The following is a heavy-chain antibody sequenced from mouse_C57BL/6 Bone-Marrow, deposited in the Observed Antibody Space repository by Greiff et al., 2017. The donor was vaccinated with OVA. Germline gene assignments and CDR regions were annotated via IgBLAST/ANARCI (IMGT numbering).Heavy chain of an antibody. CDR2: INYDGSST. J-gene: IGHJ2*01. Sequence: EVQLVESEGGLVQPGSSMKLSCTASGFTFSDYYMAWVRQVPEKGLEWVANINYDGSSTYYLDSLKSRFIISRDNAKNILYLQMSSLKSEDTATYYCARAPPYGSSYGGFDYWGQGTTLTVSS. CDR3: ARAPPYGSSYGGFDY. D-gene: IGHD1-1*01. CDR1: GFTFSDYY. V-gene: IGHV5-16*01.